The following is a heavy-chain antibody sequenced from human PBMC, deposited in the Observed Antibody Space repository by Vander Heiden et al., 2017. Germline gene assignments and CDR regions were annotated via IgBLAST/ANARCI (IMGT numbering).Heavy chain of an antibody. V-gene: IGHV3-33*01. J-gene: IGHJ4*02. Sequence: QVQLVASGGGVVQPGRSLRLSCASSGFTCSSNGRHGVRHAPGKGLGWVAVIWYDGSNKYYAGSVKGRFTISRDNSKNTLYLKMNSLRAEDTAVYYCARAGGNNWNDVDYWGQGTLVTVSS. CDR2: IWYDGSNK. CDR1: GFTCSSNG. D-gene: IGHD1-20*01. CDR3: ARAGGNNWNDVDY.